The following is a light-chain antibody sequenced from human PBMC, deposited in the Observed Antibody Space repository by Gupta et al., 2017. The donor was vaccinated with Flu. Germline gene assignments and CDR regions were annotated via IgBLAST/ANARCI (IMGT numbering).Light chain of an antibody. CDR2: DSS. J-gene: IGKJ2*01. V-gene: IGKV1-33*01. Sequence: SSLSASVGDRVTITCQASQDITKYLNWYQQQRGKAPKLLIYDSSILETGVSSRFSGSGSGTDFTFTISSLQPEDTGTYYCQQYDNLPYTFGQGTNLEI. CDR1: QDITKY. CDR3: QQYDNLPYT.